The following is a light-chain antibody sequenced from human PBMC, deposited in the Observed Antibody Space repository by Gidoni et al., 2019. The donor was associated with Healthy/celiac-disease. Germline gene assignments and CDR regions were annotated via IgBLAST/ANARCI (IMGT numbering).Light chain of an antibody. Sequence: QSALTQPAAVSGSPGQSITISCNGTSSDVGGYNYVAWYQQHPGKAPKLMIYEVSNRPSGVPDRFSGSKSGNTASLTISGLQAEDEADYYCSSYTSSSTLVFGGGTKLTVL. J-gene: IGLJ2*01. CDR1: SSDVGGYNY. CDR2: EVS. V-gene: IGLV2-14*01. CDR3: SSYTSSSTLV.